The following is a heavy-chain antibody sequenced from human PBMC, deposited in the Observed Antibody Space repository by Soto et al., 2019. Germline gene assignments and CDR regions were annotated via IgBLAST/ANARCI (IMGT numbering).Heavy chain of an antibody. CDR2: MNPNSGNT. D-gene: IGHD1-26*01. V-gene: IGHV1-8*02. J-gene: IGHJ4*02. CDR1: GYTFTSYA. CDR3: ARESGSLDY. Sequence: ASVKVSCKASGYTFTSYAMHWVRQATGQGLEWMGWMNPNSGNTGYAQKFQGRVTMTRDTSTSTVYMELSSLRSEDTAVYYCARESGSLDYWGQGTLVTVSS.